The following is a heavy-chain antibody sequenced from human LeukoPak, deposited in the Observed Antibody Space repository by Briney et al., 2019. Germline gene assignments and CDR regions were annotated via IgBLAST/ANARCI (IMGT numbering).Heavy chain of an antibody. CDR1: GGSISSYY. CDR3: ARYVWGSYPTFEDY. V-gene: IGHV4-59*01. Sequence: PSEALSLTCTVSGGSISSYYWSWIRQPPGKGLEWIGYIYYSGSTNYNPSLKSRVTISVDTSKNQFSLKLSSVTAADTAVYYCARYVWGSYPTFEDYWGQGTLVTVSS. J-gene: IGHJ4*02. CDR2: IYYSGST. D-gene: IGHD3-16*02.